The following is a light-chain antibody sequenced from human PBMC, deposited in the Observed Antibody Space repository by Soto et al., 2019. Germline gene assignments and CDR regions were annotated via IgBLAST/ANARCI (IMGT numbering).Light chain of an antibody. CDR2: RNN. V-gene: IGLV1-47*01. CDR1: SSNIGSNY. CDR3: APWDDSVSGRVV. Sequence: QSVLTQPPSASGTPGQRVTISCSGSSSNIGSNYVYWYQQLPGTAPKLLIYRNNQRPSGVPARFSGSKSGTSASLAISGLRSQDEATYYCAPWDDSVSGRVVFGGGTKLTVL. J-gene: IGLJ2*01.